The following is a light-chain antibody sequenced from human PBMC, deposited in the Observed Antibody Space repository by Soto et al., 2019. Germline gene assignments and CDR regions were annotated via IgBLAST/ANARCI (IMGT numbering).Light chain of an antibody. CDR1: QTLLHSNGYNY. J-gene: IGKJ5*01. Sequence: DIGRTQSPLSLPVTPGEPASISCRSSQTLLHSNGYNYLDWNLQKQGQSPQLLIYLGSNRASGVPDRFSGSGSGTDFTLSISTVEAGDVGVYYCMQALQAPITFGQGTRLEIK. CDR3: MQALQAPIT. CDR2: LGS. V-gene: IGKV2-28*01.